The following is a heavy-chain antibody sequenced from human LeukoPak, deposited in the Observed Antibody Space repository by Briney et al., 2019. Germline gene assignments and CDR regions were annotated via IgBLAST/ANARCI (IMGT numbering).Heavy chain of an antibody. CDR3: ASGYTNWWPLDY. V-gene: IGHV4-59*12. J-gene: IGHJ4*02. CDR1: GGSITSYC. D-gene: IGHD2-8*02. CDR2: ISSSGST. Sequence: SETLSLTCGVSGGSITSYCWSWIRQAPGKGLEWLGYISSSGSTNYNPSLGSRLTISMDASKNQFSLSLTSVTAADKAVYYCASGYTNWWPLDYWGQGARVIVSS.